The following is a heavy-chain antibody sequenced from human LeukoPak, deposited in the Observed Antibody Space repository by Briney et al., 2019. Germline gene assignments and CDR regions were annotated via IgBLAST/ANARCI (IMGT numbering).Heavy chain of an antibody. CDR3: ARGPLVLLEPIPGGAFDI. D-gene: IGHD1-1*01. Sequence: GGSLRLSCAASGFTFSSSAMSWVRQAPGKGLEWVSDISGSADVTYYADSVKGRFTISRDNSKNTLYLQMNSLRAEDTAVYYCARGPLVLLEPIPGGAFDIWGQGTMVTVSS. V-gene: IGHV3-23*01. CDR1: GFTFSSSA. J-gene: IGHJ3*02. CDR2: ISGSADVT.